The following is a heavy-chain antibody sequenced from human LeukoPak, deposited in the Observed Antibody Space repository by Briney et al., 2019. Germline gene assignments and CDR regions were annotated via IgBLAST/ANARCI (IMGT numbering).Heavy chain of an antibody. Sequence: GGSLRLSCAASGFTFSSYGMHWVRQAPGKGLEWVSYISSSSSTVYYADSVKGRFTISRDNAKNSLYLQMNSLRAEDTAVYYCASETTVTAYWGQGTLVTVSS. J-gene: IGHJ4*02. V-gene: IGHV3-48*01. CDR1: GFTFSSYG. CDR2: ISSSSSTV. D-gene: IGHD4-17*01. CDR3: ASETTVTAY.